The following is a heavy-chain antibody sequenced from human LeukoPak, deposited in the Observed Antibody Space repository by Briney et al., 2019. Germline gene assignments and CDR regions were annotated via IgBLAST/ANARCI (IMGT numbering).Heavy chain of an antibody. V-gene: IGHV1-18*01. Sequence: ASVKVSCKASGYTFTSYGISWVRQAPGQGLEWMGWISAYNGNTNYAQKLQGRVTMTTGTSTSTAYMELRSLRSDDTAVYYCARYSPLERFLEWSHDAFDIWGQGTMVTVSS. CDR1: GYTFTSYG. CDR3: ARYSPLERFLEWSHDAFDI. CDR2: ISAYNGNT. D-gene: IGHD3-3*01. J-gene: IGHJ3*02.